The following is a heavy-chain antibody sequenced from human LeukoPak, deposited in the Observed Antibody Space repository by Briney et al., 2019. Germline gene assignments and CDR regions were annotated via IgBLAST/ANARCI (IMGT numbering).Heavy chain of an antibody. CDR1: GGTFSSYA. V-gene: IGHV1-69*13. D-gene: IGHD6-6*01. CDR2: IIPIFGTV. J-gene: IGHJ4*02. CDR3: ASAPKYSSSSPFDY. Sequence: GASVKVSCKASGGTFSSYAISWVRQAPGQGLEWMGGIIPIFGTVNYAQKFQGRVTITADESTSTAYMELRSLRSEDTAVYYCASAPKYSSSSPFDYWGQGTLVTVSS.